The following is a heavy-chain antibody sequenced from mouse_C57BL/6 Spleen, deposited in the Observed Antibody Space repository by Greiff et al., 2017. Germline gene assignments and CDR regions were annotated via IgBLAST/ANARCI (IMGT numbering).Heavy chain of an antibody. D-gene: IGHD2-12*01. Sequence: QVQLQQPGAELVRPGTSVKLSCKASGYTFTSYWMHWVKQRPGQGLEWIGVIDPSDSYTNYNQKFKGKATLTVDTSSSTAYMQLSSLTSEDSAVYYCAHSDYYAMDYWGQGTSVTVSS. V-gene: IGHV1-59*01. CDR2: IDPSDSYT. CDR1: GYTFTSYW. J-gene: IGHJ4*01. CDR3: AHSDYYAMDY.